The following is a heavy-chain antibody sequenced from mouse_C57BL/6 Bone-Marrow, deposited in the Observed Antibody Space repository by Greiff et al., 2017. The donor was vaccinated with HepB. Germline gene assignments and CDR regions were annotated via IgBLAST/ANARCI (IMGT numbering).Heavy chain of an antibody. D-gene: IGHD1-1*01. CDR3: ARYYYGSSYVTFFAY. J-gene: IGHJ3*01. Sequence: QVQLKQPGAELVKPGASVKLSCKASGYTFTSYWMHWVKQRPGRGLEWIGRIDPNSGGTKYNEKFKSKATLTVDKPSSTAYMQLSSLTSEDSAVYYCARYYYGSSYVTFFAYWGQGTLVTVSA. CDR2: IDPNSGGT. V-gene: IGHV1-72*01. CDR1: GYTFTSYW.